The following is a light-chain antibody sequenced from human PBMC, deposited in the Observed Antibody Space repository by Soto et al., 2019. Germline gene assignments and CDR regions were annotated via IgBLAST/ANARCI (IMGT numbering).Light chain of an antibody. CDR3: QYRSNWSPGT. Sequence: EIVMTQSPATLSVSPWERATLSCRASQSVSSSYLAWYQQKPGQAPRLLIYGASNRATGIPARFSGSGSGTDFTLTISSREPEDVAVYNCQYRSNWSPGTFGQGTRLEIK. V-gene: IGKV3D-20*02. J-gene: IGKJ5*01. CDR1: QSVSSSY. CDR2: GAS.